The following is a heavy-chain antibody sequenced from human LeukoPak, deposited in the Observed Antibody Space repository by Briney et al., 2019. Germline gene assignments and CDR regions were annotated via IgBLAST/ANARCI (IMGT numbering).Heavy chain of an antibody. CDR1: GFTFSTYS. CDR2: ISDDSNYI. Sequence: KTGGSLRLSCAASGFTFSTYSGNWIRQAPGKGLEWVSSISDDSNYIFYADSVKGRFTISRDNAKNSLYLQMNSLRAEDTAVYYCARDSGFSGTQRGEYWGQGALVAVSS. V-gene: IGHV3-21*01. D-gene: IGHD3/OR15-3a*01. J-gene: IGHJ4*02. CDR3: ARDSGFSGTQRGEY.